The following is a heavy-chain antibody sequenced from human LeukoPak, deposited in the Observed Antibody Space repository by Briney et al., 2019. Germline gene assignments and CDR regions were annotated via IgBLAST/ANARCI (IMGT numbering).Heavy chain of an antibody. D-gene: IGHD6-13*01. CDR3: ARGSWSAAGTSIDY. CDR1: GVTFTTYW. V-gene: IGHV3-74*01. J-gene: IGHJ4*02. CDR2: TESDGSGT. Sequence: PVGSPRLSCAASGVTFTTYWVNCVRQGPGEGLGWVSRTESDGSGTCNTHSVKSRVTISRDTAANTLYLQMSSLRAEDTAVYYCARGSWSAAGTSIDYWGQGTLVTVSS.